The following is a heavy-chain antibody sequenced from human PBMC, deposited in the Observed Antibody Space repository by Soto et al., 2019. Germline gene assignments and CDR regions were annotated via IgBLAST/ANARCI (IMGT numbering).Heavy chain of an antibody. CDR1: GGSFSGYY. Sequence: SETLSLTCAVYGGSFSGYYWSWIRQPPGKGLEWIGEINHSGSTNYNPSLKSRVTISVETSKNQFSLKLSSVTAADTAVYYCARGPSGYCSSTSCYGRGWFEHWGQGTLVTVSS. V-gene: IGHV4-34*01. CDR2: INHSGST. CDR3: ARGPSGYCSSTSCYGRGWFEH. J-gene: IGHJ5*02. D-gene: IGHD2-2*01.